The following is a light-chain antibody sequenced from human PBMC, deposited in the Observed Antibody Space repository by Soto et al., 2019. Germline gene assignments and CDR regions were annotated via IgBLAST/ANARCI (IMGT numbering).Light chain of an antibody. CDR3: CSSPGSITWV. J-gene: IGLJ3*02. Sequence: QSVLTQPRSVSGSPGQSVTISCTGTSSDLVSWYQQYPGRAPKLIIYYVTQRPSGVPDRFSGSKSGNMASLTISGLQAEDEADYYCCSSPGSITWVFGGGTKLTVL. V-gene: IGLV2-11*01. CDR2: YVT. CDR1: SSDL.